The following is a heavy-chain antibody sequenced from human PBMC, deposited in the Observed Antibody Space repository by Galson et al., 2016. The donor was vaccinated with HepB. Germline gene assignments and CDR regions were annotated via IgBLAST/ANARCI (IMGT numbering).Heavy chain of an antibody. V-gene: IGHV3-74*01. J-gene: IGHJ4*02. CDR3: GAFRGDSSGYGEY. Sequence: SLRLSCAASGFTFSSYWMHWVRQAPGKGLVWVSRISTDGRTANPADSVKGRFTISRENARNRVSLQMNSLTAEDTAVYYCGAFRGDSSGYGEYWSQGTLVTVSS. CDR1: GFTFSSYW. D-gene: IGHD5-18*01. CDR2: ISTDGRTA.